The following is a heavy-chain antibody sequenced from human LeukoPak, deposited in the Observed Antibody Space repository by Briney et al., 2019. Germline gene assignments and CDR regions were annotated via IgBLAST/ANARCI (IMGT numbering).Heavy chain of an antibody. CDR3: ARVLAAAGEDY. CDR2: IYYSGST. D-gene: IGHD6-13*01. Sequence: SETLSLTCTVSGGSISSSGYYWGWIRQPPGKGLEWIGSIYYSGSTYYNPSLKSRVTISVDTSKNQFSLKLSSVTAADTAVYYCARVLAAAGEDYWGQGTLVTVSS. J-gene: IGHJ4*02. CDR1: GGSISSSGYY. V-gene: IGHV4-39*01.